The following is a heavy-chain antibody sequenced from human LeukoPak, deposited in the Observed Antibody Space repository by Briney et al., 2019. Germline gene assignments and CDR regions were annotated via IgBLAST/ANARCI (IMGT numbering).Heavy chain of an antibody. V-gene: IGHV3-23*01. J-gene: IGHJ6*02. Sequence: GGSLRLSCAASGLTFSSYAMSWDRQAPGKGLEWVSAISGSGGSTYYADSVKGRFTISRDNSKNTLYLQMNSLRAEDTTVYYCAKCPLGEYYDILTGYYQRYYYYGMDVWGQGTTVTVSS. D-gene: IGHD3-9*01. CDR3: AKCPLGEYYDILTGYYQRYYYYGMDV. CDR2: ISGSGGST. CDR1: GLTFSSYA.